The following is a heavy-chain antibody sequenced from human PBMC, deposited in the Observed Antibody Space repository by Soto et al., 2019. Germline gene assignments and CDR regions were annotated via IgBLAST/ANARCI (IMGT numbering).Heavy chain of an antibody. Sequence: SETLSLTCSVSGGSISHCYWGWLRQPPGKGLECIGYIFYTGSTNYSPSLKSRLSISVDTSQNQFSLRLRSVTAADTAIYYCARIKRGFTYGSILDFWGQGILVTVSS. D-gene: IGHD5-18*01. V-gene: IGHV4-59*01. CDR2: IFYTGST. J-gene: IGHJ4*02. CDR3: ARIKRGFTYGSILDF. CDR1: GGSISHCY.